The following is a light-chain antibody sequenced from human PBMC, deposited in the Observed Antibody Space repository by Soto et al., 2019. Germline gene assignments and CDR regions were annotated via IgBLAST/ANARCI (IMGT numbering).Light chain of an antibody. CDR2: NLN. J-gene: IGLJ2*01. V-gene: IGLV1-44*01. CDR1: SSNIGSNT. Sequence: QSVLTQPPSASGTPGQRVTISCSGSSSNIGSNTVHWYQHLPGTAPKLLIYNLNERPSGVPDRFSGSKSGTSASLAISGLQSEDEADYYCAAWDDSLNGPAFGGGTKLTVL. CDR3: AAWDDSLNGPA.